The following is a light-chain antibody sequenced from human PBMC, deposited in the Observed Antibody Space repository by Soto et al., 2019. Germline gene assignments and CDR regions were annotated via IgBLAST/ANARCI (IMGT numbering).Light chain of an antibody. J-gene: IGKJ2*01. Sequence: DIVMTQSPDSLAVSLGERATINCKSSQSVLYSSNNKNYLAWYQQKPGQPPKLLIYWASTRESGVPDRFSGSVSGTDFTLTISIMKAEDVAVYDCQQHYSTPYTFGQGTKMEIK. CDR3: QQHYSTPYT. CDR1: QSVLYSSNNKNY. CDR2: WAS. V-gene: IGKV4-1*01.